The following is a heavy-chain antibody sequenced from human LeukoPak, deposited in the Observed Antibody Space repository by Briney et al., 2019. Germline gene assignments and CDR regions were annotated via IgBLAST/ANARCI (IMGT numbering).Heavy chain of an antibody. CDR1: GYSFTSYW. V-gene: IGHV5-51*01. J-gene: IGHJ6*02. CDR3: ARLYYYDSSGYYYTQENYGMDV. Sequence: GESLKISCKGSGYSFTSYWIGWVRQMPGKGLEWRGIIYPGDSDNRYSQSFQGQVTISADKSISTAYLQWSSLKASDTAMYYCARLYYYDSSGYYYTQENYGMDVWGQGTTVTVSS. CDR2: IYPGDSDN. D-gene: IGHD3-22*01.